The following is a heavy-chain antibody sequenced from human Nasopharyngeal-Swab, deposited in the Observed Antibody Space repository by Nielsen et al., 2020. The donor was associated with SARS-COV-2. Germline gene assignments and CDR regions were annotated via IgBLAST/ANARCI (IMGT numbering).Heavy chain of an antibody. CDR1: GFTFSSYE. D-gene: IGHD4-17*01. Sequence: GESLKISCVASGFTFSSYEMSWVRQAPGKGLEWVANIKQDGSEKYYVDSLKGRFTVSRDNAKNSLYLQMNSLRAEDTAVYYCARIRYRDYNDAFDLWGQGTSVTVSS. CDR3: ARIRYRDYNDAFDL. V-gene: IGHV3-7*01. J-gene: IGHJ3*01. CDR2: IKQDGSEK.